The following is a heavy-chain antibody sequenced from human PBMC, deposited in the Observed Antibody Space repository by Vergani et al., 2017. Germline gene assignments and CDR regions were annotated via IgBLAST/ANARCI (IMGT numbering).Heavy chain of an antibody. CDR2: INHSGST. J-gene: IGHJ3*02. CDR1: GGSFSGYY. CDR3: ARNPYCGGDCYSDAFDS. Sequence: QVQLQQWGAGLLKPSETLSLTCAVYGGSFSGYYWSWIRQPPGKGLEWIGEINHSGSTNYNPSLKSRVTISVDTSKNQFSLKLSSMTAADTAVYYCARNPYCGGDCYSDAFDSWGQGTMVTVSS. D-gene: IGHD2-21*02. V-gene: IGHV4-34*01.